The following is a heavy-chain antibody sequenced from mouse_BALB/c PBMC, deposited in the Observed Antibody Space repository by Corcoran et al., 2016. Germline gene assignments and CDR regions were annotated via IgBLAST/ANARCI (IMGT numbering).Heavy chain of an antibody. CDR3: AREPYAMDY. Sequence: QIQLVQSGPELKKPGETVKISCKASGYTFTNYGMNWVKQAPGKGLKWMGWINTYTGEATYADDFKGRFAFSVETSASTAYLQINSLKNEDTATYFGAREPYAMDYWGQGTSVTVSS. J-gene: IGHJ4*01. CDR2: INTYTGEA. V-gene: IGHV9-3-1*01. CDR1: GYTFTNYG.